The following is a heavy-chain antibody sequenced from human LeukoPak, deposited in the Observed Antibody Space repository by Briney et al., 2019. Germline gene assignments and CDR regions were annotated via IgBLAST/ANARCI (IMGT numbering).Heavy chain of an antibody. CDR3: ARVLLWFGEFNQGFDY. V-gene: IGHV3-21*01. D-gene: IGHD3-10*01. CDR1: GFTFSSYS. CDR2: ISSSSSYI. Sequence: GGSLRLSCAASGFTFSSYSMTWVRQAPGKGLEWVSSISSSSSYIYYADSVKGRFTISRDNAKNSLYLQMNSLRAEDTAVYYCARVLLWFGEFNQGFDYWGQGTLVTVSS. J-gene: IGHJ4*02.